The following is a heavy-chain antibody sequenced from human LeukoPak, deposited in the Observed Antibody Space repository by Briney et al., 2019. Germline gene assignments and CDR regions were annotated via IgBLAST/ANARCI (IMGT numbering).Heavy chain of an antibody. Sequence: GASVKVSCKASGYTFTTYGISWVRQAPGQGLEWMGWISAYKGNTNYALKLQSRVTMTTETSTSTAYMELRSLRSDDTAVYYCARQHSSDYYSPHYYYGMDVWGQGTTVTVSS. D-gene: IGHD3-22*01. CDR2: ISAYKGNT. J-gene: IGHJ6*02. CDR3: ARQHSSDYYSPHYYYGMDV. CDR1: GYTFTTYG. V-gene: IGHV1-18*01.